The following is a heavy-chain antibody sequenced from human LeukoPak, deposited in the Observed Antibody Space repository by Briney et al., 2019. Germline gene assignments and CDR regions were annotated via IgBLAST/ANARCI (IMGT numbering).Heavy chain of an antibody. Sequence: PGGSLRLSCAASGFTFSSYAMHWVRQAPGKGLEWVAVISYDGSNKYYADSVKGRFTISRDNSKNTLYLQMNSLRAEDTAVYYCAKSQGYGDYDIDYWGQGTLVTVSS. CDR2: ISYDGSNK. V-gene: IGHV3-30-3*02. CDR3: AKSQGYGDYDIDY. J-gene: IGHJ4*02. D-gene: IGHD4-17*01. CDR1: GFTFSSYA.